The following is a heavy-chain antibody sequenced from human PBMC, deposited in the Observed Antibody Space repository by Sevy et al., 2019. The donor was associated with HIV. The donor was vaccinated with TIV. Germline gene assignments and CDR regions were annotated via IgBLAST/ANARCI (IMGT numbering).Heavy chain of an antibody. Sequence: GGSLRLSCAVSGVTFSDYAMSWVRQAPGKGLEWVSFISGFGDKTYYADSVRGRFTISRDNSKNSLYLQMNSLRAEDTALYYCAKGSNYTPNWPGDYWGQGTLVTVSS. V-gene: IGHV3-23*01. CDR1: GVTFSDYA. J-gene: IGHJ4*02. CDR3: AKGSNYTPNWPGDY. D-gene: IGHD2-2*02. CDR2: ISGFGDKT.